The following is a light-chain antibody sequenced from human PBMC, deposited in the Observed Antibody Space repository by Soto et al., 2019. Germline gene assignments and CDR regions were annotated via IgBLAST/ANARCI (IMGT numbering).Light chain of an antibody. CDR2: KDS. V-gene: IGKV1-5*03. J-gene: IGKJ5*01. Sequence: DIQMTQSPSTLSASVGDRVTITCRASQSINSWLAWYQQKPGKAPKLLIYKDSSLESGVPSRFSGSGSGTAFTLTISSLQPDDFAAYYCQRYESYPITFGQGTRLAIK. CDR3: QRYESYPIT. CDR1: QSINSW.